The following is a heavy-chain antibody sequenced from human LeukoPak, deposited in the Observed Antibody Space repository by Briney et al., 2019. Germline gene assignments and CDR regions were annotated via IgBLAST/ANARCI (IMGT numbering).Heavy chain of an antibody. Sequence: SVKVSCKASGGTFISYAISWVRQAPGQGLEWMGGIIPIFGTANYAQKFQGRVTITADESTSTAYMELSSLRSEDTAVYYCARDHTDYDILTGAHYYGMDVWGQGTTVTVSS. CDR1: GGTFISYA. J-gene: IGHJ6*02. D-gene: IGHD3-9*01. CDR2: IIPIFGTA. CDR3: ARDHTDYDILTGAHYYGMDV. V-gene: IGHV1-69*13.